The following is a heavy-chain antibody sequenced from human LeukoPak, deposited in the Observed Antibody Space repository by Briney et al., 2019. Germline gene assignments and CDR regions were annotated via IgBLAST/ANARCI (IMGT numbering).Heavy chain of an antibody. D-gene: IGHD1-14*01. Sequence: GGSLRLSCAASGFTFSSYAMSWVRQAPGKGLEWVSAISGSGGSTNFADSVKGRSTISRDNAKNTLYLQMNSLRAEDTAVYYCAKETIHYNSHYFDYWGQGTLVTVSS. CDR1: GFTFSSYA. CDR2: ISGSGGST. V-gene: IGHV3-23*01. J-gene: IGHJ4*02. CDR3: AKETIHYNSHYFDY.